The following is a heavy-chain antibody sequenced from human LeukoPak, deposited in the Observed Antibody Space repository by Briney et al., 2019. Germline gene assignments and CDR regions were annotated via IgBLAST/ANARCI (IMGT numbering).Heavy chain of an antibody. CDR1: GGTFSSYA. J-gene: IGHJ3*02. CDR2: IIPIFGTA. D-gene: IGHD3-10*01. V-gene: IGHV1-69*13. CDR3: ARDGMVQGAYDAFDI. Sequence: ASVKVSCKASGGTFSSYAISWVRQAPGQGLEWMGGIIPIFGTANYAQKFQGRVTITADESTSTAYMELSRLRSDDTAVYYCARDGMVQGAYDAFDIWGQGTMVTVSS.